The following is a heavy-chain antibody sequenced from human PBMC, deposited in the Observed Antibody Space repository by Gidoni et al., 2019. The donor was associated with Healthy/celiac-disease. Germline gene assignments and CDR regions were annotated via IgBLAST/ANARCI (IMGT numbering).Heavy chain of an antibody. D-gene: IGHD6-19*01. CDR3: ARDHPYSSGYAIDS. CDR2: ISSSSSYL. J-gene: IGHJ4*02. V-gene: IGHV3-21*01. CDR1: GFTFSSYS. Sequence: EVQLVESGGGLVKPGGSLRLSCAASGFTFSSYSMNWVRQAQGKGLEWVSSISSSSSYLYYADSVKGRFTISRDNAKNSLYLQMNSLRAEDTAVYYCARDHPYSSGYAIDSWGQGTLVTVSS.